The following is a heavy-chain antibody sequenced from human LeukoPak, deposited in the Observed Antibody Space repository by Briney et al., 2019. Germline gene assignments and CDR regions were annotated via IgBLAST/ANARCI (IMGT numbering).Heavy chain of an antibody. Sequence: SVKVSCKASGGTFSSYAISWVRQAPGQGLEWMGGIIPIFGTANYAQKFQGRVTVTADESTSTAYMELSSLRSEDTAVYYCASPNLMLREENDAFDIWGQGTMVTVSS. D-gene: IGHD2-8*01. V-gene: IGHV1-69*01. J-gene: IGHJ3*02. CDR2: IIPIFGTA. CDR3: ASPNLMLREENDAFDI. CDR1: GGTFSSYA.